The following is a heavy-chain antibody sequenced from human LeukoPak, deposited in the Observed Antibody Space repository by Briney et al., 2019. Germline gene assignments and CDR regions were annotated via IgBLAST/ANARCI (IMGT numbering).Heavy chain of an antibody. CDR2: IYYSGST. CDR1: GGSISSYY. CDR3: ATGDLLPPWGFAP. Sequence: PSETLSLTCTVSGGSISSYYWSWIRQPPGKGLEWIGYIYYSGSTNYNPSLKSRVTISVDTSKNQFSLKLSSVTAADTAVYYCATGDLLPPWGFAPGGKGTLVTVSS. J-gene: IGHJ5*02. D-gene: IGHD3-10*01. V-gene: IGHV4-59*01.